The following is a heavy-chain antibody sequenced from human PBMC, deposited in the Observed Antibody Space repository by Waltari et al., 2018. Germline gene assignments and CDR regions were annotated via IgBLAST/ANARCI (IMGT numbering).Heavy chain of an antibody. CDR2: FDREEDET. Sequence: VRSVQAGTEGKQPGATVTVACQMSAYTLGEVNLHWVQQAPGKGLEWMGGFDREEDETIYAQKLKGRVTVTEDTSTDIAYMELRNLKSEDTAVYFCATEIVGYGSNWYFDYWGQGTLVIVSS. CDR3: ATEIVGYGSNWYFDY. V-gene: IGHV1-24*01. D-gene: IGHD2-2*01. CDR1: AYTLGEVN. J-gene: IGHJ4*02.